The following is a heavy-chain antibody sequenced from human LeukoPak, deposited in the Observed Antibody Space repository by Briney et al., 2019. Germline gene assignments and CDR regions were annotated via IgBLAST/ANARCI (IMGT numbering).Heavy chain of an antibody. CDR1: GGTFSSYA. CDR3: ARDHYGSGNIDY. Sequence: SVTVSCKASGGTFSSYAISWVRQAPGQGLEWMGGIIPIFGTANYAQKFQGRVTITTDESTSTAYMELSSLRAEDTAVYYCARDHYGSGNIDYWGQGTLVTVSS. D-gene: IGHD3-10*01. V-gene: IGHV1-69*05. CDR2: IIPIFGTA. J-gene: IGHJ4*02.